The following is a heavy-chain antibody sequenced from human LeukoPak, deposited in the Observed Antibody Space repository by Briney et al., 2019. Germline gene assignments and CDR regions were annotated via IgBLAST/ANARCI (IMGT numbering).Heavy chain of an antibody. J-gene: IGHJ5*02. V-gene: IGHV4-31*03. CDR2: IYYSGST. Sequence: PSETLSLTCTVSGGSISSGGYYWSWIRQHPGKGLEWIGYIYYSGSTYYNPSLKSRVTISVDTSKNQFSLKLSSVTAADTAVYYCARGGCSGGSCPNWFDPWGQGTLVTVSS. CDR1: GGSISSGGYY. D-gene: IGHD2-15*01. CDR3: ARGGCSGGSCPNWFDP.